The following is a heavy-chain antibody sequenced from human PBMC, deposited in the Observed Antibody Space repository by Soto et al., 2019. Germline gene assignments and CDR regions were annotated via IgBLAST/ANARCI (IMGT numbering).Heavy chain of an antibody. D-gene: IGHD3-22*01. V-gene: IGHV5-51*01. CDR3: ARKDKSGYFNWFDP. Sequence: GESLKISCRTSGYRFTSYWIAWVRQMPGKGLEWLGIIFPSDSDTRYSPSFQGQVTISADRSTSTVFLQWASLEASDTAVYFCARKDKSGYFNWFDPWGQGTLVTVSS. CDR1: GYRFTSYW. J-gene: IGHJ5*02. CDR2: IFPSDSDT.